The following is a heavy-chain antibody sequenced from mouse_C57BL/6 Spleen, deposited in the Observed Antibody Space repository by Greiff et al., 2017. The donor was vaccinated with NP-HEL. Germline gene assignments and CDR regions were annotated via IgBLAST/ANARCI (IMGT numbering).Heavy chain of an antibody. Sequence: QVQLQQPGAELVRPGSSVKLSCKASGYTFTSYWMDWVKQRPGQGLEWIGNIYPSDSETHYNQKFKDKATLTVDKSSSTAYMQLSSLTSEDSAVYYCAREAYGKPFDYWGQGTTLTVSS. CDR2: IYPSDSET. CDR3: AREAYGKPFDY. D-gene: IGHD2-1*01. J-gene: IGHJ2*01. CDR1: GYTFTSYW. V-gene: IGHV1-61*01.